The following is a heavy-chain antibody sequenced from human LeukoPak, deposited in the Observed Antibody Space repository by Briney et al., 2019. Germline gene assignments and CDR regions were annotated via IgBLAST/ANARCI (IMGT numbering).Heavy chain of an antibody. J-gene: IGHJ5*02. CDR1: GFTFTSSA. Sequence: SVKVSCKASGFTFTSSAMQWVRQARGQRLEWIGWIVVGSGNTNYAQKFQERVTITRDMSTSTAYMELSSLRSEDTAVYYCAAVNKASSSSNWFDPWGQGTLVTVSS. D-gene: IGHD6-13*01. V-gene: IGHV1-58*02. CDR2: IVVGSGNT. CDR3: AAVNKASSSSNWFDP.